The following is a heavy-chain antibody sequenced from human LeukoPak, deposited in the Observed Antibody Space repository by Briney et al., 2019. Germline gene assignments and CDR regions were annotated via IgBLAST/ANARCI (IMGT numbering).Heavy chain of an antibody. J-gene: IGHJ6*03. V-gene: IGHV3-13*01. D-gene: IGHD2-2*01. Sequence: GGPLRLSCAASGFTFSSYDMHWVRQATGKGLEWVLAIGTVGDTYYPGSVKGRFTISRINAKNSLYLQMNSLRAEDTAVYYCARGGCSSTSCYAYYYYMDVWGKGTTVTISS. CDR2: IGTVGDT. CDR3: ARGGCSSTSCYAYYYYMDV. CDR1: GFTFSSYD.